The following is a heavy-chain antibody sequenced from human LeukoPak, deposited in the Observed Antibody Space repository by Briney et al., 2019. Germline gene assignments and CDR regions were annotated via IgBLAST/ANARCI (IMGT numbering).Heavy chain of an antibody. V-gene: IGHV1-18*01. CDR1: GYTFTSYG. Sequence: ASVKVSCMASGYTFTSYGISWVRQAPGQGLEWMGWISAYNGNTNYPQKLQGRVTMTTDTSTSTAYMELRSLRSDDTAVYYCARSSQGATRYYYYYMDVWGKGTTVTVSS. CDR3: ARSSQGATRYYYYYMDV. D-gene: IGHD3-16*01. J-gene: IGHJ6*03. CDR2: ISAYNGNT.